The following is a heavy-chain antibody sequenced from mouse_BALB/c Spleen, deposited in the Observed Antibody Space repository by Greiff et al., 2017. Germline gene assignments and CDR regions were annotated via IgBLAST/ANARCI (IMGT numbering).Heavy chain of an antibody. D-gene: IGHD1-1*01. CDR3: ARCDYYGSSVFDY. Sequence: VQLKESGPSLVKPSQTLSLTCSVTGDSITSGYWNWIRKFPGNKLEYMGYISYSGSTYYNPSLKSRISITRDTSKNQYYLQLNSVTTEDTATYYCARCDYYGSSVFDYWGQGTTLTVSS. J-gene: IGHJ2*01. V-gene: IGHV3-8*02. CDR2: ISYSGST. CDR1: GDSITSGY.